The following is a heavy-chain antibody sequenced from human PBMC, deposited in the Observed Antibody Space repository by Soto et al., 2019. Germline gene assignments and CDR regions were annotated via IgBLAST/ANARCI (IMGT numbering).Heavy chain of an antibody. CDR2: INPSGGST. D-gene: IGHD6-13*01. V-gene: IGHV1-46*01. CDR1: GYTFTRYY. Sequence: SVKVSCKASGYTFTRYYMHWVRQAPGQGLEWMGIINPSGGSTSYAQKFQGRVTMTRASSTSTDYMELSSLRSEDTAVYYCARKSAAAGRHNWFDPWGQGTL. J-gene: IGHJ5*02. CDR3: ARKSAAAGRHNWFDP.